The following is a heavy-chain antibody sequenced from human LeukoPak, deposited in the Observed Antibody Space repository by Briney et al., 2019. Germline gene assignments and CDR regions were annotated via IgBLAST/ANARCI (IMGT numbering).Heavy chain of an antibody. CDR1: GYSFTSYW. CDR3: ARHEYCSGGSCRQDY. Sequence: GESLKISCKGSGYSFTSYWISWVRQMPGKGLEWMGRIDPSDSYTNYSPSFQGHVTISADKSISTAYLQWSSLKASDTAMYYCARHEYCSGGSCRQDYWGQGTLVTASS. J-gene: IGHJ4*02. D-gene: IGHD2-15*01. CDR2: IDPSDSYT. V-gene: IGHV5-10-1*01.